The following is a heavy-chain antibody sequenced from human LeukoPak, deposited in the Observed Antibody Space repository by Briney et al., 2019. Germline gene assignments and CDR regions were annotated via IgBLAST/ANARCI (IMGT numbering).Heavy chain of an antibody. D-gene: IGHD3-10*01. CDR3: ASNAMVRGVPDY. CDR2: INPSGGST. J-gene: IGHJ4*02. CDR1: GYTFTSYY. Sequence: ASVKVSCKASGYTFTSYYMHWVRQAPGQGLEWMGIINPSGGSTSYAQKFQGRVTMTRDMSTSTVYMELSSLRSEDTAVYYCASNAMVRGVPDYWGQGTLVTVSS. V-gene: IGHV1-46*01.